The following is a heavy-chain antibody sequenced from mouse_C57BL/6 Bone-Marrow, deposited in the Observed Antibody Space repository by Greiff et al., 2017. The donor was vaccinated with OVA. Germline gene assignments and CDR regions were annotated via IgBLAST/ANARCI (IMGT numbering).Heavy chain of an antibody. CDR2: INPSTGGT. Sequence: VQLQQSGPELVKPGASVKISCKASGYSFTGYYMNWVKQSPEKSLEWIGEINPSTGGTTYNQKFKAKATLTVDKSSSTAYMQLKSLTSEDSAVYYCARWRTTVVARDYAMDYWGQGTSVTVSS. CDR1: GYSFTGYY. V-gene: IGHV1-42*01. J-gene: IGHJ4*01. D-gene: IGHD1-1*01. CDR3: ARWRTTVVARDYAMDY.